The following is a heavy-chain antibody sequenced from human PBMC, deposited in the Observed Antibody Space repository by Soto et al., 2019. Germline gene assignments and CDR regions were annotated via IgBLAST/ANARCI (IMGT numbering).Heavy chain of an antibody. CDR3: VKGSDVARQELDY. V-gene: IGHV3-30*18. J-gene: IGHJ4*02. CDR1: GFTFSNFG. CDR2: ISADGSDK. D-gene: IGHD3-3*01. Sequence: QVQLVESGGGVVQPGRSLRLSCAASGFTFSNFGMHRVRQAPGKGLEWVAAISADGSDKYFSGSVKGRFTISRDNSKNTLFLQMNSLRLEDTAVYYCVKGSDVARQELDYWGQGTLVMVSS.